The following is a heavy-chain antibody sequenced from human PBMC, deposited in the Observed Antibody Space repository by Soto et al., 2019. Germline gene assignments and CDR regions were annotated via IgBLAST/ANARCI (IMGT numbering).Heavy chain of an antibody. J-gene: IGHJ4*02. CDR3: ARLVYDTRLNYMYFDF. CDR2: IFHDGTA. D-gene: IGHD3-10*01. V-gene: IGHV4-4*02. Sequence: SETLSLTCAVSGVSISSGNWWTWVRQSPQRGLEYIGEIFHDGTANYYPSFERRVAISVDTSKNQFSLKLTPVTAADTAIYFCARLVYDTRLNYMYFDFWGQGTLVTVSS. CDR1: GVSISSGNW.